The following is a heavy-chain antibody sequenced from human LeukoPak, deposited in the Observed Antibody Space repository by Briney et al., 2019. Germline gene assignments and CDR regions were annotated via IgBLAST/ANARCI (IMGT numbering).Heavy chain of an antibody. CDR1: GGPFSGYY. V-gene: IGHV4-34*01. Sequence: SETLSLTCAVYGGPFSGYYWSWIRQPPGKGLEWIGEINHSGSTNYNPSLKSRVTISVDTSKNQFSLKLSSVTAADTAVYYCARGGIVVAPAAWRTNYGMDVWGQGTTVTVSS. CDR2: INHSGST. CDR3: ARGGIVVAPAAWRTNYGMDV. D-gene: IGHD2-2*01. J-gene: IGHJ6*02.